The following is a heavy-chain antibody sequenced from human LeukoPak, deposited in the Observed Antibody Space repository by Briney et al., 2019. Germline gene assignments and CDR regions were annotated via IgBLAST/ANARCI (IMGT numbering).Heavy chain of an antibody. CDR1: GFTFSSYS. J-gene: IGHJ4*02. D-gene: IGHD1-26*01. Sequence: GGSLRLSCAASGFTFSSYSMNWVRQAPGKGLEWVPYISSSSSTIYYADSVKGRFTISRDNAKNSLYLQMNSLRAEDTAVYYCAKDSGSYYAGVGFDYWGQGTLVTVSS. CDR2: ISSSSSTI. V-gene: IGHV3-48*01. CDR3: AKDSGSYYAGVGFDY.